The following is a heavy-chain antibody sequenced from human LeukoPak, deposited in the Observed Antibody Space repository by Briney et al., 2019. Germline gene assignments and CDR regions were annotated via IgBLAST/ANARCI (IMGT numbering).Heavy chain of an antibody. CDR3: ARETYYYDSSGYYRWAWFDY. V-gene: IGHV3-30*04. J-gene: IGHJ4*02. CDR2: ISYDGSNK. D-gene: IGHD3-22*01. CDR1: GFTFSSYA. Sequence: PGGSLRPSCAASGFTFSSYAMHWVRQAPGKGLEWVAVISYDGSNKYYADSVKGRFTISRDNSKNTLYLQMNSLRAEDTAVYYCARETYYYDSSGYYRWAWFDYWGQGTLVTVSS.